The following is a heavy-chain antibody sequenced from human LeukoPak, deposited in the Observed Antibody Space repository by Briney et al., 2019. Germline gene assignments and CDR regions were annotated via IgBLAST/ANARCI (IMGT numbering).Heavy chain of an antibody. CDR2: IYYSGST. D-gene: IGHD5-24*01. Sequence: SETLSLTCTVSGGSISSYYWSWIRQPPGKGLEWIGYIYYSGSTNYNPSLKSRVTMSGDTSKNQFSLKLSSVTAADTAVYYCARARRDGYNMPLDYWGQGTLVTVSS. CDR1: GGSISSYY. V-gene: IGHV4-59*12. CDR3: ARARRDGYNMPLDY. J-gene: IGHJ4*02.